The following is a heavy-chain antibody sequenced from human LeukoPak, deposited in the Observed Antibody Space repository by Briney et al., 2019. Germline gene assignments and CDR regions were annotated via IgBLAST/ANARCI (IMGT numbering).Heavy chain of an antibody. J-gene: IGHJ5*02. V-gene: IGHV4-34*01. CDR1: GGSFSGYY. CDR3: ARGLRAYSYGP. Sequence: PSETLSLTCAVYGGSFSGYYWSWIRQPPGKGLEWIGEINHSGSTNYNPSLKSRVTISVDTSKNQFSLKLSSVTAADTAVYYCARGLRAYSYGPWGQGTLVTVSS. D-gene: IGHD5-18*01. CDR2: INHSGST.